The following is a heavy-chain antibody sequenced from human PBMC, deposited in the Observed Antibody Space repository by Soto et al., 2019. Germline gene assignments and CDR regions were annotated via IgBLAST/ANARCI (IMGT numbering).Heavy chain of an antibody. D-gene: IGHD6-25*01. V-gene: IGHV1-2*02. J-gene: IGHJ6*02. Sequence: ASVKVSCKASGNCFPGHYIRLLRQAPGQGLEWMGWINPNSGGTNYAQKFQGRVTMTRDTSISTAYMELSRLRSDDTAVYYCERYYYGMDVWGQGTTVTVSS. CDR3: ERYYYGMDV. CDR1: GNCFPGHY. CDR2: INPNSGGT.